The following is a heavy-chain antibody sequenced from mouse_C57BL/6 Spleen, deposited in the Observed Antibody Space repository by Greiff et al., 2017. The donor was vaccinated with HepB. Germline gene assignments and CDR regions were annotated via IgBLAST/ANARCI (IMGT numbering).Heavy chain of an antibody. CDR1: GFTFSSYA. CDR3: ASLTAQATPFAY. Sequence: EVQGVESGGGLVKPGGSLKLSCAASGFTFSSYAMSWVRQTPEKRLEWVATISDGGSYTYYPDNVKGRFTISRDNAKNNLYLQMSHLKSEDTAMYYCASLTAQATPFAYWGQGTLVTVSA. CDR2: ISDGGSYT. D-gene: IGHD3-2*02. J-gene: IGHJ3*01. V-gene: IGHV5-4*01.